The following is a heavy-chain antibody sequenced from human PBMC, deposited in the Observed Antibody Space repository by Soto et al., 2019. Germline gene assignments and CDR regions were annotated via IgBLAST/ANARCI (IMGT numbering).Heavy chain of an antibody. CDR2: IGAYNGNT. CDR1: GDTFTIYG. V-gene: IGHV1-18*01. CDR3: ARGLNRSIAVAGTN. D-gene: IGHD6-19*01. J-gene: IGHJ4*02. Sequence: TSVKLTCKASGDTFTIYGISWLRQAPGQGLEWMGWIGAYNGNTNYAQKLQGRVTMTTDTSTSTAYMELRSLRSDDTAVYYCARGLNRSIAVAGTNWGQGTLVTVSS.